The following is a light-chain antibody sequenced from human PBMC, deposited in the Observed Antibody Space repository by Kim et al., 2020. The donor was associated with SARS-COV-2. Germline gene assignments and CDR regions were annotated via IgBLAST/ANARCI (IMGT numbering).Light chain of an antibody. Sequence: SEAVGDGITVACRASQDITNSLAWYQQKPGRAPKLLLYATATLESGVPSRFSGSGSGTDFTLTISSLQPEDFATYFCQQYSTTPYTFGQGTKLEI. J-gene: IGKJ2*01. CDR3: QQYSTTPYT. V-gene: IGKV1-NL1*01. CDR2: ATA. CDR1: QDITNS.